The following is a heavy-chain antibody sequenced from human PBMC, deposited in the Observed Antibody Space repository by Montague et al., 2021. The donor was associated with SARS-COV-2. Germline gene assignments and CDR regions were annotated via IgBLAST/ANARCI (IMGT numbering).Heavy chain of an antibody. Sequence: SLRLSCAASGFTFSTYAMHWVRQAPGKGLEWVSSISSSGFATYYADSVKGRFTFSRDNSKNTVTLQMNSLRAEDTAIYYCAKSLQVGATTPFDYWGQGILVTVSS. CDR3: AKSLQVGATTPFDY. CDR1: GFTFSTYA. CDR2: ISSSGFAT. V-gene: IGHV3-23*01. J-gene: IGHJ4*02. D-gene: IGHD1-26*01.